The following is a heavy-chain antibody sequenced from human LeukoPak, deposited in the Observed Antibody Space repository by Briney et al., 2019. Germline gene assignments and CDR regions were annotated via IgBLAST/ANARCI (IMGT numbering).Heavy chain of an antibody. V-gene: IGHV4-34*01. CDR2: INHSGST. Sequence: SETLSLTCADYGGSFSGYYWSWIRQPPGKGLEWIGEINHSGSTNYNPSLKSRVTISVDTSKNQFSLKLSSVTAADTAVYYCARGRYSSSWTDYWGQGTLVTVSS. CDR3: ARGRYSSSWTDY. D-gene: IGHD6-13*01. CDR1: GGSFSGYY. J-gene: IGHJ4*02.